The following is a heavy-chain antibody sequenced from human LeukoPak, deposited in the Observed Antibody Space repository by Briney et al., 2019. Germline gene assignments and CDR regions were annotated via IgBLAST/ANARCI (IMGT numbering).Heavy chain of an antibody. Sequence: GGSLRLSCAASGFTFSSYWMHWVRQAPGKGLVWVSRIKSDGRTTTYADSVKGRFTISRDNAKNTLYLQMNSLRAEDTAVYYCARVVDTHFDYWGQGTLVTVSS. V-gene: IGHV3-74*01. CDR3: ARVVDTHFDY. CDR1: GFTFSSYW. D-gene: IGHD5-18*01. CDR2: IKSDGRTT. J-gene: IGHJ4*02.